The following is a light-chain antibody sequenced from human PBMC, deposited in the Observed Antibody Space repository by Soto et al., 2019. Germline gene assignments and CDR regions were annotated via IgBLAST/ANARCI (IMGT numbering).Light chain of an antibody. V-gene: IGLV2-14*03. J-gene: IGLJ3*02. CDR1: SGDVGHYNY. Sequence: QSALTQPASVSGSPGQSITISCTGSSGDVGHYNYVSWYQQHPGKAPKLMIYDVSNRPSGVSNRFSGSKSGNTASLIISGLQAEDEADYYCTSYTTSRIWVFGGGTKVTVL. CDR2: DVS. CDR3: TSYTTSRIWV.